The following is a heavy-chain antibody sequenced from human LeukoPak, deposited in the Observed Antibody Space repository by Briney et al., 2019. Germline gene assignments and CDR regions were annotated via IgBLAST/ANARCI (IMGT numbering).Heavy chain of an antibody. Sequence: WVRQPPGKGLEWIGSIYSSGSTYYNASLQSRVTISIETSKNQISLRLNSVTAADTAMYYCAKSGGYGLIDYWGQGTLVTVSS. J-gene: IGHJ4*02. CDR3: AKSGGYGLIDY. CDR2: IYSSGST. D-gene: IGHD1-26*01. V-gene: IGHV4-39*01.